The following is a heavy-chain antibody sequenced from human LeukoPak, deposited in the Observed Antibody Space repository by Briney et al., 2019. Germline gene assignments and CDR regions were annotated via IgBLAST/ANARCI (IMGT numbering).Heavy chain of an antibody. CDR2: IQTDVIST. J-gene: IGHJ4*02. CDR3: GKAAEYFYDRRGLIDY. CDR1: GFTFSYHW. V-gene: IGHV3-74*01. Sequence: GGSLRLSCAASGFTFSYHWMHWVRQVPGKGLEWVSRIQTDVISTTYADSVKGRFTLSRDNAKNTLYVQMISLREEDTAVYCCGKAAEYFYDRRGLIDYWGQGTLVTVSS. D-gene: IGHD3-22*01.